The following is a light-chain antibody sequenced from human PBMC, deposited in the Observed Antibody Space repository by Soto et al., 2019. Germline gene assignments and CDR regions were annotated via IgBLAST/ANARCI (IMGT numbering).Light chain of an antibody. CDR3: QQYYSNPWT. V-gene: IGKV4-1*01. CDR1: QSVLYSSNNKNY. Sequence: DIVMTQSPDSLAVSLGERANINCKSSQSVLYSSNNKNYLAWYQQKPGQPPKLLIYWASTRESGIPDRFSGSGSGTDFTLTISSLQAEDVAVYYCQQYYSNPWTFGQGTKVEIK. J-gene: IGKJ1*01. CDR2: WAS.